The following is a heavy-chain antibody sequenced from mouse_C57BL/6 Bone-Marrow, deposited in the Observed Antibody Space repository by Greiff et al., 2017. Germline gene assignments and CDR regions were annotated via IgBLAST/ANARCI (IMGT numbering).Heavy chain of an antibody. D-gene: IGHD2-1*01. Sequence: QVQLQQPGAELVRPGTSVKLSCKASGYTFTSYWMHWVKQRPGQGLEWIGVIDPSDSYTNYNQKFKGKATLTVDTSSSTAYMQLSSLTSEDSAVYYCARSPPLWYHFAMDYWGQGTSATVSS. CDR2: IDPSDSYT. V-gene: IGHV1-59*01. CDR3: ARSPPLWYHFAMDY. J-gene: IGHJ4*01. CDR1: GYTFTSYW.